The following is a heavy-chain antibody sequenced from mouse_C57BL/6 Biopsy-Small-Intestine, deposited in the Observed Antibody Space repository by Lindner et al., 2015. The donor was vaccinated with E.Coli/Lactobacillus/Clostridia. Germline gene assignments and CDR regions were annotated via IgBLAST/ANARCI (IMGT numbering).Heavy chain of an antibody. D-gene: IGHD2-4*01. V-gene: IGHV1-81*01. J-gene: IGHJ3*01. CDR1: GYTFTSYG. CDR3: ARRDDYVPFAY. Sequence: VRLQESGAELARPGASVKLSCKASGYTFTSYGISWVKQRTGQGLEWIGEIYPRSGNTYYNEKFKGKATLTADKSSSTAYMELRSLTSEDSAVYFCARRDDYVPFAYWGQGTLVTVSA. CDR2: IYPRSGNT.